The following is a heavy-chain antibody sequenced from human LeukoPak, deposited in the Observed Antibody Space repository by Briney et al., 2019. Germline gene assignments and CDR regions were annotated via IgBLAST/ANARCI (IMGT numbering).Heavy chain of an antibody. CDR3: ARTRGSGYYNYYYYMDV. Sequence: PSETLSLTCTVSGDYISSSSYYWGWIRQPPGKGLEWIGYIYYSGSTNYNPSLKSRVTISVDTSKNQFSLKLSSVTAADTAVYYCARTRGSGYYNYYYYMDVWGKGTTVTVSS. CDR1: GDYISSSSYY. V-gene: IGHV4-61*05. D-gene: IGHD3-3*01. J-gene: IGHJ6*03. CDR2: IYYSGST.